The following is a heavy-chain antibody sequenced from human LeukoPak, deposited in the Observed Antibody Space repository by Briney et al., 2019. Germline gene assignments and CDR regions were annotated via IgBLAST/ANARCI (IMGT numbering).Heavy chain of an antibody. CDR3: ATALTHYYDSSDYSYSDY. CDR1: GYTLTELS. J-gene: IGHJ4*02. D-gene: IGHD3-22*01. V-gene: IGHV1-24*01. Sequence: WASVKVSCKVSGYTLTELSMHWVRQAPGKGLEWMGSFDPEDGETIYAQKFQGRVTMTEDTSTDTAYMELSSLRSEDTAVYYCATALTHYYDSSDYSYSDYWGQGTLVTVSS. CDR2: FDPEDGET.